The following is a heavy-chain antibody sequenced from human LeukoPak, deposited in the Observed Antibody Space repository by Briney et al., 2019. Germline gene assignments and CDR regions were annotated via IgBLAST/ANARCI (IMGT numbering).Heavy chain of an antibody. CDR3: ARGGSPHCFDS. CDR1: GGSISSFY. D-gene: IGHD1-26*01. J-gene: IGHJ4*02. CDR2: IYYSGST. V-gene: IGHV4-59*01. Sequence: RSSETLSLTCTVSGGSISSFYWSWIRQPPGKGLGWIGYIYYSGSTNYNPSLKSRLTISMDTSNNQFSLKLNSVTAADTAVYYCARGGSPHCFDSWGQGTLVTVSS.